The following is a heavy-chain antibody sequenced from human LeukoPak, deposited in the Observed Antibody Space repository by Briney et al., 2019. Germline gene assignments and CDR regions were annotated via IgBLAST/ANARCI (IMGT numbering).Heavy chain of an antibody. Sequence: GGSLRLSCAASGFTFSNYNINWVRQAPGKGLEWVSSISSSSSSIYYADSVKGRFTISRDNAKNSLYLQMTSLTAGDTAVYYCARAISTGADAFDIWGQGTMVTVSS. CDR1: GFTFSNYN. D-gene: IGHD3-22*01. V-gene: IGHV3-21*01. CDR2: ISSSSSSI. CDR3: ARAISTGADAFDI. J-gene: IGHJ3*02.